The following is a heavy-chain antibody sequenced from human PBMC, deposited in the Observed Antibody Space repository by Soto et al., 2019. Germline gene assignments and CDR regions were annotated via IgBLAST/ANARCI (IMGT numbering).Heavy chain of an antibody. V-gene: IGHV4-38-2*02. CDR1: GYSISSGYY. CDR3: ARDHDYGGAWFDP. J-gene: IGHJ5*02. Sequence: QVQLQESGPGLVKPSETLSLTCAVSGYSISSGYYWGWIRQPPGKGLEWIGSIYHSGSTYYNPSLKSRVTISVDTSKNQFSLKLSSVTAADTAVYYCARDHDYGGAWFDPWGQGTLVTVSS. D-gene: IGHD4-17*01. CDR2: IYHSGST.